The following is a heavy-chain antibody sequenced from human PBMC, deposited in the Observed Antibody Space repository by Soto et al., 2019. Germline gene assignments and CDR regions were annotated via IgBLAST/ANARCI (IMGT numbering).Heavy chain of an antibody. J-gene: IGHJ5*02. D-gene: IGHD6-19*01. CDR2: ISAYNGNT. CDR1: GYTFTSYG. Sequence: ASVKVSCKASGYTFTSYGISWVRQAPGQGLEWMGWISAYNGNTNYAQKLQGRVTMTTDTSTSTAYMELRSLRSDDTAVYYCARVKYSSGWYWWFDPWGQGTPVTVSS. V-gene: IGHV1-18*04. CDR3: ARVKYSSGWYWWFDP.